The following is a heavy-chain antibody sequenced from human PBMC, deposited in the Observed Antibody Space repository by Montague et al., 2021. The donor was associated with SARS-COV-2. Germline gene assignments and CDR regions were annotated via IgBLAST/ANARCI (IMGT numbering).Heavy chain of an antibody. CDR2: IYYSGST. CDR1: GGSVSSRSYY. CDR3: ARRGDYGGPRFDY. J-gene: IGHJ4*02. V-gene: IGHV4-39*01. D-gene: IGHD4-23*01. Sequence: SETLSLTCTVSGGSVSSRSYYWGWICQPPGKGLEWIGSIYYSGSTHYNPSLKSRVTISVDTSKNQFSLILSSVTAADTAVYYCARRGDYGGPRFDYWGQGTLVSVSS.